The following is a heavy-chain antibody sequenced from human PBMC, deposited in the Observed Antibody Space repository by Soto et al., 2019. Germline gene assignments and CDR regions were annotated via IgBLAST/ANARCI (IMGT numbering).Heavy chain of an antibody. J-gene: IGHJ4*02. Sequence: GGSLGLSCAAALFTFSLYWWHWIRQVPGKGPEWVSRINDDGSHTNYADSVKGRFTISRDNAKNTLYLQMNDLRAEDTAVYYCTRGPRSTSTGTGAFWGQGTLVTVSS. D-gene: IGHD1-1*01. CDR3: TRGPRSTSTGTGAF. CDR1: LFTFSLYW. V-gene: IGHV3-74*01. CDR2: INDDGSHT.